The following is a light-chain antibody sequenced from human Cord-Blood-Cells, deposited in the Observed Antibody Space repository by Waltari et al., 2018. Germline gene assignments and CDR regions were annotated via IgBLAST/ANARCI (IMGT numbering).Light chain of an antibody. J-gene: IGKJ1*01. CDR2: GAS. CDR3: QQYGSSPKT. CDR1: QSVSSSY. Sequence: IVLTQSPGTLPLSPGDRVTISCRATQSVSSSYLAWYQQKPAQPPRLLIYGASSKATSIPDRLSGSGSGTDFTLTISRLEPEDFAVYYCQQYGSSPKTFGQGTKVEIK. V-gene: IGKV3-20*01.